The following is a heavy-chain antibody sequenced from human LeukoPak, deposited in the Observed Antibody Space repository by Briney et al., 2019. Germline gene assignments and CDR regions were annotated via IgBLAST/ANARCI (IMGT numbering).Heavy chain of an antibody. J-gene: IGHJ4*02. D-gene: IGHD3-9*01. V-gene: IGHV3-21*01. CDR2: ISSSSSYI. CDR3: VRDYGNLTGSKTRFHY. Sequence: PGGSLRLSCAASGFTFSNYGMSWVRQAPGRGLEWVSCISSSSSYIYYANSVKGRFTISRDNAKNSLYLQMNSLRAEDTAVYYCVRDYGNLTGSKTRFHYWGQGTLVTVSS. CDR1: GFTFSNYG.